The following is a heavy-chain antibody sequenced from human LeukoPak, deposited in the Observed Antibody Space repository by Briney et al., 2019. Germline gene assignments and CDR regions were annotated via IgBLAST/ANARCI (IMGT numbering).Heavy chain of an antibody. Sequence: GGSLRLSCAASGFSVSSNYMTWVRQAPGKGLEWVSVIYSGGSTYYADSVKGRFTISRDNSENTLYLQMNSLRAEDTAVYYCATGTFWYRGGELWGQGTLVTVSS. J-gene: IGHJ4*02. D-gene: IGHD1-14*01. CDR3: ATGTFWYRGGEL. V-gene: IGHV3-53*01. CDR1: GFSVSSNY. CDR2: IYSGGST.